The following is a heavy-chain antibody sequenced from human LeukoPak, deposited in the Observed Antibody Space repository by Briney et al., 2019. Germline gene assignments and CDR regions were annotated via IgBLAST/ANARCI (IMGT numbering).Heavy chain of an antibody. Sequence: PGGSLRLSCAASGFTFSNYWMSWVRQAPGKGLEWVANIKQDGSEKYYVDYVKGRFTISRDNAKNSLYLQMNSLRAEDTAVYYCARGGQVTFDNWGQGTLVTVSS. CDR1: GFTFSNYW. J-gene: IGHJ4*02. CDR2: IKQDGSEK. V-gene: IGHV3-7*01. D-gene: IGHD4-11*01. CDR3: ARGGQVTFDN.